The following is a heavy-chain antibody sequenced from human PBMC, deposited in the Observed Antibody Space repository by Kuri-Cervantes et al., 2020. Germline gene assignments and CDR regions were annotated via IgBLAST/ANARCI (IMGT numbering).Heavy chain of an antibody. V-gene: IGHV3-7*03. CDR1: GFTFSSYA. D-gene: IGHD5-12*01. J-gene: IGHJ6*03. CDR2: INQDGSEK. CDR3: VRGRRGYSYRWDHYYYYMDV. Sequence: GESLKISCAASGFTFSSYAMSWVRQGPGKGLEWVANINQDGSEKHYVDSVKGRFTISRDNAKNSLYLQMNSLRAEDTAVYYCVRGRRGYSYRWDHYYYYMDVWGTGTTVTVSS.